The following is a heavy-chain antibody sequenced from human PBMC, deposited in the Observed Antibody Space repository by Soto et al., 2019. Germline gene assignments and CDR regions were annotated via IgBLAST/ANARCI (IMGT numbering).Heavy chain of an antibody. Sequence: SLKVCCNASGGTFGSDAITWVRQAPGEGLEWVGRIIPIFGTTNYAQNLQGRVTISADKSTLTSYMELHSLTSDDTALYYCARDTTASGYY. V-gene: IGHV1-69*06. CDR1: GGTFGSDA. CDR3: ARDTTASGYY. D-gene: IGHD5-18*01. J-gene: IGHJ6*01. CDR2: IIPIFGTT.